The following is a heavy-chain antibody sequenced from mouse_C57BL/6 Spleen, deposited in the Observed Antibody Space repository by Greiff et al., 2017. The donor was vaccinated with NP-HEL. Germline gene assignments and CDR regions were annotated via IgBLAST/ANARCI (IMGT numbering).Heavy chain of an antibody. CDR3: ARSNYYGSSWFAY. D-gene: IGHD1-1*01. CDR1: GYTFTDYN. Sequence: EVQLQQSGPELVKPGASVKIPCKASGYTFTDYNMDWVKQSHGKSLEWIGDIYPNNGGTIYNQKFKGKATLTVDKSSSTAYMELRSLTSEDAAVYYCARSNYYGSSWFAYGGQGTLVTVSA. J-gene: IGHJ3*01. CDR2: IYPNNGGT. V-gene: IGHV1-18*01.